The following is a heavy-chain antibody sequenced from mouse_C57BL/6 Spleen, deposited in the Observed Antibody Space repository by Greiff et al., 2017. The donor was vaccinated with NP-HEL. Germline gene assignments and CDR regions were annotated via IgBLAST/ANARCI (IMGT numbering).Heavy chain of an antibody. CDR1: GYAFTNYL. CDR2: INPGSGGT. CDR3: ARSELGLDY. D-gene: IGHD4-1*01. Sequence: VQVVESGAELVRPGTSVKVSCKASGYAFTNYLIEWVKQRPGQGLEWIGVINPGSGGTNYNEKFKGKATLTADKSSSTAYMQLSSLTSEDSAVYFCARSELGLDYWGQGTTLTVSS. J-gene: IGHJ2*01. V-gene: IGHV1-54*01.